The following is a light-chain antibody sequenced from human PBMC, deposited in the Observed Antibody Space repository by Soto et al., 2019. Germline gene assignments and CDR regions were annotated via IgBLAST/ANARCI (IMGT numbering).Light chain of an antibody. J-gene: IGKJ1*01. Sequence: DIQMTQSPSTLSASVGDRVTITCRASQNIRIWLAWYQQKPGKAPKLLISKASTLESGDPPRFSGTGPGPEFTLTMSCLQPDDLASYYCPQYYIYWTFGQGTTVEIK. CDR2: KAS. CDR3: PQYYIYWT. CDR1: QNIRIW. V-gene: IGKV1-5*03.